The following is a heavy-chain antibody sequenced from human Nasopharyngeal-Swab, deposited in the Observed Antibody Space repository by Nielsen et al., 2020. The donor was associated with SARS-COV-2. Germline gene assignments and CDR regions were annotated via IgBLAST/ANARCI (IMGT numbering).Heavy chain of an antibody. V-gene: IGHV3-23*01. J-gene: IGHJ5*02. D-gene: IGHD6-13*01. CDR3: ARPLSRDSTWTTEANWFDP. CDR2: ISISGYKT. Sequence: GESLKISCAVSGFTFSNSAMTWVRQAPGTGLEWVSAISISGYKTYYADSVRGRFTISRDNSENTVYLQMNSLRAEDTALYHCARPLSRDSTWTTEANWFDPWGQGTLVTVSS. CDR1: GFTFSNSA.